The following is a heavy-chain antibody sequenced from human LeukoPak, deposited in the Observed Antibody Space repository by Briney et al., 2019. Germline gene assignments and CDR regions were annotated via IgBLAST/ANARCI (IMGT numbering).Heavy chain of an antibody. Sequence: PSETLSLTCTVSGGSISSYYWSWIRQPPGKGLEWIGYIYYSGSTNYNPSLKSRVTISVDTSKNQFSLKLSSVTAADTAVYYCARARRYYGSGTQFDPWGQGALVTVSS. CDR1: GGSISSYY. CDR2: IYYSGST. J-gene: IGHJ5*02. V-gene: IGHV4-59*01. D-gene: IGHD3-10*01. CDR3: ARARRYYGSGTQFDP.